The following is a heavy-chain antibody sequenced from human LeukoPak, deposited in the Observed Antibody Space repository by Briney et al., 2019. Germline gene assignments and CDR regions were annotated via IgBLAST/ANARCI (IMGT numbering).Heavy chain of an antibody. CDR1: GFTFSSYG. Sequence: PGGSLRLSCAASGFTFSSYGMHWVRQAPGKGLEWVAVISYDGSNKYYADSVKGRFTISRDNSKNTLYLQMNSLRAEDTAVYYCAKDPTSSGWSVGYFDYWGQGTLVTVSS. CDR2: ISYDGSNK. CDR3: AKDPTSSGWSVGYFDY. J-gene: IGHJ4*02. D-gene: IGHD6-19*01. V-gene: IGHV3-30*18.